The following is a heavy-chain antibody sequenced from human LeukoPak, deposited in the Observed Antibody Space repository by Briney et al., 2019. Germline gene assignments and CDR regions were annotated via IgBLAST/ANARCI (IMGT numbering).Heavy chain of an antibody. CDR3: ARHPYSGSYHFDY. J-gene: IGHJ4*02. Sequence: ASVKVSCKASGYIFTGYYMHWVRQAPGQGLEWMGWINLNSGGTNSAQKFQGRVTMTRDTSISTAYMELSRLTSDDTAVYYCARHPYSGSYHFDYWGQGTLVTVSS. V-gene: IGHV1-2*02. CDR1: GYIFTGYY. D-gene: IGHD1-26*01. CDR2: INLNSGGT.